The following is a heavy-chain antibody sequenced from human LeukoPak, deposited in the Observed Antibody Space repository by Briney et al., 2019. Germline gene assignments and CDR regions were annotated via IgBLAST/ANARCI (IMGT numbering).Heavy chain of an antibody. Sequence: ASVKVSCKASGYTFSNYYMHWVRQAPGQGLEWMGIINFSGGSRSYAQKFQGRVTMTRDTSTSTVYMELSSLRSEDTAVYYCAKRQVRGVIGHDYWGQGTLVTVSS. CDR3: AKRQVRGVIGHDY. V-gene: IGHV1-46*01. D-gene: IGHD3-10*01. CDR2: INFSGGSR. J-gene: IGHJ4*02. CDR1: GYTFSNYY.